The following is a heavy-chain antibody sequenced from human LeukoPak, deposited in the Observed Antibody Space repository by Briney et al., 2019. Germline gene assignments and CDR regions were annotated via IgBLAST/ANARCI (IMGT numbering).Heavy chain of an antibody. CDR3: AREAPLYYYDSSGYYDAFDI. V-gene: IGHV4-39*07. J-gene: IGHJ3*02. D-gene: IGHD3-22*01. CDR1: GGSVSSSSQY. Sequence: KTSETLSLTCIVAGGSVSSSSQYWGWIRQPPGRGLEWIGSIYYRGSTNYNPSLKSRVTISVDTSKNQFSLKLSSVTAADTAVYYCAREAPLYYYDSSGYYDAFDIWGQGTMVTVSS. CDR2: IYYRGST.